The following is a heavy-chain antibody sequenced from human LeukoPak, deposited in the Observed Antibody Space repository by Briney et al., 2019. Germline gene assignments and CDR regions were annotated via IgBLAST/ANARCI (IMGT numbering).Heavy chain of an antibody. CDR2: ISGSGGTT. Sequence: GGSLRLSCAASGFIFSRYGMSWVRQAPGKGLEWVSAISGSGGTTYYADSVKGRFTISRDNSKNTLYLHINSLRAEDTAVYYCARRSGIAVAGAFDYWGQGTLVTVSS. CDR1: GFIFSRYG. J-gene: IGHJ4*02. CDR3: ARRSGIAVAGAFDY. V-gene: IGHV3-23*01. D-gene: IGHD6-19*01.